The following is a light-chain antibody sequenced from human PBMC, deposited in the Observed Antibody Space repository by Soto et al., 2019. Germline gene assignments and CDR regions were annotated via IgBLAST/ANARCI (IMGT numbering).Light chain of an antibody. CDR3: TSYTTTSAQV. CDR2: EVS. V-gene: IGLV2-14*01. CDR1: SSDVGGYDY. J-gene: IGLJ7*01. Sequence: QSALTQPASVSGSPGQSITISCTGTSSDVGGYDYVSWYQHHPGKVPKLIIYEVSNRPSGVSHRFSGSKSGNTASLTISGLQTEDAADYYRTSYTTTSAQVFGRGTQLTVL.